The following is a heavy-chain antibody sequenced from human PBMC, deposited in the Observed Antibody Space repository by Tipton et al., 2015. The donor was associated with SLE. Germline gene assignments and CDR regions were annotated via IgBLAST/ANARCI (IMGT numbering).Heavy chain of an antibody. CDR2: ISGSGGST. CDR1: GFTFSSYA. V-gene: IGHV3-23*01. D-gene: IGHD6-13*01. Sequence: SLRLSCAASGFTFSSYAMSWVRQAPGKGLEWVSAISGSGGSTYYADSVKGRLTISRDNSKNTLYLQMNSLRAEDTAVHYCAKEFRSTPSFDIWGQGTMVTVSS. CDR3: AKEFRSTPSFDI. J-gene: IGHJ3*02.